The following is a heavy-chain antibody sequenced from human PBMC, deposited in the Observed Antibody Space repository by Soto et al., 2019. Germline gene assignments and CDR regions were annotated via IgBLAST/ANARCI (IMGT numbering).Heavy chain of an antibody. CDR1: GFTFSKYA. D-gene: IGHD6-13*01. CDR3: AKDSLPGIAASGTVY. Sequence: EMQLLESGGGLVQPGGSLRLSCVASGFTFSKYAMRWVRQFPGKGLEWVAVVSGRDTYTAYAVPVKGRFTISRDNSRNTLYLQMNSLRVEDTARYYCAKDSLPGIAASGTVYWGQGTMVTVSS. CDR2: VSGRDTYT. V-gene: IGHV3-23*01. J-gene: IGHJ4*02.